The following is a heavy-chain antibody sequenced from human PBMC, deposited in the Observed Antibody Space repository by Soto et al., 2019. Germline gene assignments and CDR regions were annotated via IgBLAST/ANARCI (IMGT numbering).Heavy chain of an antibody. CDR3: AKDTPQRNSGSNYFDY. Sequence: SGGSLRLSCAASGFTFSSYAMSWVRQAPGKGLEWVSAISGSGGSTYYADSVKGRFTISRDNSKNTLYLQMNSLRAEDTAVYYCAKDTPQRNSGSNYFDYWGQGTLVTVSS. D-gene: IGHD5-12*01. CDR1: GFTFSSYA. J-gene: IGHJ4*02. CDR2: ISGSGGST. V-gene: IGHV3-23*01.